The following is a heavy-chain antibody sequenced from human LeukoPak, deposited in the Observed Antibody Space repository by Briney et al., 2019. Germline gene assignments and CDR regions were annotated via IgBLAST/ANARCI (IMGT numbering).Heavy chain of an antibody. CDR3: ARSASGSYAFDI. CDR2: IYHSGST. J-gene: IGHJ3*02. D-gene: IGHD1-26*01. V-gene: IGHV4-4*02. CDR1: GGSISSPNW. Sequence: SGTLSLTCAVSGGSISSPNWWSWVRQPPGKGLEWIGDIYHSGSTNYNLSLKSRVTISVDKAKNQFSLKLNSVTAADTAVYYCARSASGSYAFDIWGQGTMVTVSS.